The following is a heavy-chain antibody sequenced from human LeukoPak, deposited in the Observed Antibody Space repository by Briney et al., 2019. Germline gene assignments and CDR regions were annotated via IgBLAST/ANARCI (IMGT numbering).Heavy chain of an antibody. Sequence: GGSLRLSCAASGFTFSSYSMKWVRQAPGKGLEWVAVIWYDGSNKYYADSVKGRFTISRDNSKNTLYLQMNSLRAEDTAVYYCARDADYYDSSGDYYFDYWGQGTLVTVSS. CDR3: ARDADYYDSSGDYYFDY. D-gene: IGHD3-22*01. V-gene: IGHV3-33*08. CDR2: IWYDGSNK. J-gene: IGHJ4*02. CDR1: GFTFSSYS.